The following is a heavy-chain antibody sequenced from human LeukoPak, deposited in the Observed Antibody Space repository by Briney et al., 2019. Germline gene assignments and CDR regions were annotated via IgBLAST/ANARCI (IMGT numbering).Heavy chain of an antibody. CDR2: ISAYNGNT. D-gene: IGHD6-13*01. J-gene: IGHJ6*03. CDR3: ARTGYSSSWLPYYYYYYMDV. Sequence: ASVKVSCKASGYTFTSYGISWVRQAPGQGLEWIGWISAYNGNTNYAQKLQGRVTMTTDTSTSTAYMELRSLRSDDTAVYYCARTGYSSSWLPYYYYYYMDVWGKGTTVTVSS. V-gene: IGHV1-18*01. CDR1: GYTFTSYG.